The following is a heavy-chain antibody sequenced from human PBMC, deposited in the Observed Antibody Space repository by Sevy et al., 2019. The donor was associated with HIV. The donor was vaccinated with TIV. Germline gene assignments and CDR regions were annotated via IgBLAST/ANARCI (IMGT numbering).Heavy chain of an antibody. CDR3: AKDGLSYYDILTGYWAGYYYGMDV. D-gene: IGHD3-9*01. V-gene: IGHV3-30*18. J-gene: IGHJ6*02. CDR2: ISYDGSNK. CDR1: GFTFSSYG. Sequence: GGSLRLSCAASGFTFSSYGMHWVRQAPGKGLEWVVVISYDGSNKYYADSVKGRFTISRDNSKNTLYLQMNSLRAEDTAVYYCAKDGLSYYDILTGYWAGYYYGMDVWGQGTTVTVSS.